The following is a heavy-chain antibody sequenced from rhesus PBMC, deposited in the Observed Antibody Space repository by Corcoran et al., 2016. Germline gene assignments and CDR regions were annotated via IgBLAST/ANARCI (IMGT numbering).Heavy chain of an antibody. CDR1: GGSISVGYG. J-gene: IGHJ4*01. Sequence: QVQLQESGPGLLKPSDTLSLTCAVSGGSISVGYGWGWIRQPPGKGLERIGSIYSRNGNNEDNPSLKSRVTNSTDTSKNQVSLKLSSVTAADTAVYYCAREGPRLYWGQGVLVTVSS. CDR2: IYSRNGNN. V-gene: IGHV4S7*01. D-gene: IGHD3-3*01. CDR3: AREGPRLY.